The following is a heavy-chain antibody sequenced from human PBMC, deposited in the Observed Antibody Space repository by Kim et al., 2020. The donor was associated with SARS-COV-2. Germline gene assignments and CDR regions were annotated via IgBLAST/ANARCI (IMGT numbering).Heavy chain of an antibody. D-gene: IGHD2-21*01. Sequence: GGSLRLSCVASGFTFSNYWMHWVRQAPGKGLVWVSRISSDGSNTNYADSVKGRFTISRDNAKNTLYLQMNSLRVDDTAVYYCARLAPYIDYWGQGTLVTVSS. CDR1: GFTFSNYW. CDR2: ISSDGSNT. V-gene: IGHV3-74*01. CDR3: ARLAPYIDY. J-gene: IGHJ4*02.